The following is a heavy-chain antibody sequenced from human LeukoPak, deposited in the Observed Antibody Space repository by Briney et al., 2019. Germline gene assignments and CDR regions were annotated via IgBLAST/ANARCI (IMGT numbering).Heavy chain of an antibody. D-gene: IGHD1-7*01. CDR1: GGSFSGYY. V-gene: IGHV4-34*01. CDR2: ISHSGST. J-gene: IGHJ5*02. CDR3: ARPTSWVNYFDP. Sequence: PSETLSLTCAVLGGSFSGYYWSWIRQPPGKGLGWIGEISHSGSTNYNPSLKSRVTISLDMSKNHFSLKLNSVTAADTAVYYCARPTSWVNYFDPWGQGTLVTVSS.